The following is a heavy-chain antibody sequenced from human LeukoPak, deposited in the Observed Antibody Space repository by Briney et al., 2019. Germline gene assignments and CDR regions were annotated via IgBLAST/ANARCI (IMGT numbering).Heavy chain of an antibody. V-gene: IGHV3-23*01. J-gene: IGHJ3*01. D-gene: IGHD2-15*01. Sequence: GGSLRLSYAPSGFAFSSYAMSWVRQAPGKGLEWVAVISGGGSGTYYADSVKGRFTISRDNAKNTLYLQMNSLRAEDTAVYYCARDDVAVNNAFDVWGQGTKVTVSS. CDR1: GFAFSSYA. CDR2: ISGGGSGT. CDR3: ARDDVAVNNAFDV.